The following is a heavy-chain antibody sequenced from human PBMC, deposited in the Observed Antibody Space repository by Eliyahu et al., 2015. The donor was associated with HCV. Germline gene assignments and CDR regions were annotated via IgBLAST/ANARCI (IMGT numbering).Heavy chain of an antibody. CDR1: GGSISSSSYY. D-gene: IGHD6-19*01. V-gene: IGHV4-39*01. CDR2: IYYSGST. Sequence: QLQLQESGPGLVKPSETLSLTCTVSGGSISSSSYYWGWIRQPPGKGLEWIGSIYYSGSTYYNPSLKSRVTISVDTSKNQFSLKLSSVTAADTAVYYCARYSSGWYDWGDYWGQGTLVTVSS. J-gene: IGHJ4*02. CDR3: ARYSSGWYDWGDY.